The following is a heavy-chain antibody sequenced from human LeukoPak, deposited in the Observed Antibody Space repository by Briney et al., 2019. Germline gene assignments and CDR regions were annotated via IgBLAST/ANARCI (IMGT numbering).Heavy chain of an antibody. CDR1: GCTFSSYA. D-gene: IGHD3-10*02. V-gene: IGHV3-74*01. CDR2: IKGEEMTT. J-gene: IGHJ4*02. Sequence: PGGSLRLSCVASGCTFSSYAMSWVRQAPGKGREWVSRIKGEEMTTNYADSVGGRFTISRDNAKNTVYLEINSLRAEDTAVYYCARGGLFAYYFDYWGQGTLVTVSS. CDR3: ARGGLFAYYFDY.